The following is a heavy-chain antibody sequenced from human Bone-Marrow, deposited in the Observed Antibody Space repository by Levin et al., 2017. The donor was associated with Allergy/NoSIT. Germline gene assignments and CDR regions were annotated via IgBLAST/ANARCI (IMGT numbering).Heavy chain of an antibody. CDR2: TNPYNGNT. CDR1: GYMFTSYG. J-gene: IGHJ4*02. V-gene: IGHV1-18*01. CDR3: ARDAPLLGSGSNDY. Sequence: PTASVKVSCKTSGYMFTSYGITWVRQAPGQGLEWMGWTNPYNGNTKYAQKLQDRVTVTTDTSTSTAYMELRSLRSDDTAVYYCARDAPLLGSGSNDYWGQGTLVTVSS. D-gene: IGHD1-26*01.